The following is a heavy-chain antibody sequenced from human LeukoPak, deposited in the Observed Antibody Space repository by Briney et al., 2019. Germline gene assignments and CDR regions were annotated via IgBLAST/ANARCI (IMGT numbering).Heavy chain of an antibody. J-gene: IGHJ4*02. CDR3: ARESGSYYAVDY. D-gene: IGHD1-26*01. CDR1: GFTFSSYW. Sequence: PGGSLRLSCAASGFTFSSYWMHWVRQAPGKGLVWVSRINSDGSSTSYADSVKGRSTISRDNAKNTLYLQMNSLRAEDTAVYYCARESGSYYAVDYWGQGTLVTVSS. CDR2: INSDGSST. V-gene: IGHV3-74*01.